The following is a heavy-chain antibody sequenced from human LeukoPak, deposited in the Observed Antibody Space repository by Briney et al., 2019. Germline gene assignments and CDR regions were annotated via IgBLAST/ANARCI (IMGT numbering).Heavy chain of an antibody. D-gene: IGHD5-12*01. J-gene: IGHJ4*02. CDR3: ARELAGYSGYDIFDY. CDR2: IKQDGSEK. CDR1: GFTFSSYG. Sequence: PGGSLRLSCAASGFTFSSYGMSWVRQAPGKGLEWVANIKQDGSEKYYVDSVKGRFTISRDNAKNSLYLQMNSLRAEDTAVYYCARELAGYSGYDIFDYWGQGTLVTVSS. V-gene: IGHV3-7*01.